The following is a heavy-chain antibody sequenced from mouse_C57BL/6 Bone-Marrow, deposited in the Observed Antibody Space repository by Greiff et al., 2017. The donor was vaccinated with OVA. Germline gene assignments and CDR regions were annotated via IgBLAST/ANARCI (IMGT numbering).Heavy chain of an antibody. CDR1: GFTFSDYG. Sequence: EVQLVESGGGLVQPGGSLKLSCAASGFTFSDYGMAWVRQAPRQGPEWVAFISNLAYSIYYADTVTGRFTISRENAKNTLYLEMSSLRSEDTAMYYCARRSRYYAMDYWGQGTSVTVSS. D-gene: IGHD1-1*01. J-gene: IGHJ4*01. CDR2: ISNLAYSI. CDR3: ARRSRYYAMDY. V-gene: IGHV5-15*01.